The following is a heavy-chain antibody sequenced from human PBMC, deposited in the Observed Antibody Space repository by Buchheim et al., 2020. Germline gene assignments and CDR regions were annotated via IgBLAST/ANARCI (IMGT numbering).Heavy chain of an antibody. J-gene: IGHJ4*02. CDR3: ARELGSTYYFDY. CDR2: INPGGEPI. Sequence: QVQLVQSGAEVKKPGASVRISCKASGYTFTRFYINWFRQAPGQGLKWMGIINPGGEPITYALKFQGRVTMPRDPSTNTVYMELSSLRSEDTAMDYCARELGSTYYFDYWGQGTL. CDR1: GYTFTRFY. D-gene: IGHD3-10*01. V-gene: IGHV1-46*03.